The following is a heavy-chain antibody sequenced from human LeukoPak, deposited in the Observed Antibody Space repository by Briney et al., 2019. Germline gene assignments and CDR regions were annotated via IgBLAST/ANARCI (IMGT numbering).Heavy chain of an antibody. D-gene: IGHD3-10*01. Sequence: SSETLSLTCTVSGYSISSGYYWGWIRQPPGKGLEWIGSIYYSGSTYYNPSLKRRVTISVDTSKNQFSLKLSSVTAADTAVYYCARHRLLWFGELLYNRPYFDYWGQGTLVTVSS. CDR3: ARHRLLWFGELLYNRPYFDY. V-gene: IGHV4-38-2*02. J-gene: IGHJ4*02. CDR1: GYSISSGYY. CDR2: IYYSGST.